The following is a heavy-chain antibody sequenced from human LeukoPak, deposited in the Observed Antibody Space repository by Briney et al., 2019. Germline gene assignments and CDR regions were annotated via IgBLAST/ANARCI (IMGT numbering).Heavy chain of an antibody. CDR1: GFTFSDYA. CDR3: ARRAGAYSHPYDY. Sequence: PGGSLRLSCATSGFTFSDYAMTWVRQAPGKGLEWVATISGSGVMTYYADSVKGRFTVSGDNSKNTVYLQMSSLTAADTAVYYCARRAGAYSHPYDYWGQGTLVTVSS. CDR2: ISGSGVMT. V-gene: IGHV3-23*01. D-gene: IGHD4/OR15-4a*01. J-gene: IGHJ4*02.